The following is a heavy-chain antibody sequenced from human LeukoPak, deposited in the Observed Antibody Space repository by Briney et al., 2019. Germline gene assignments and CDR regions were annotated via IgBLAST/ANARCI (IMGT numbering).Heavy chain of an antibody. CDR3: ARDIGY. J-gene: IGHJ4*02. Sequence: GGSLRLSCAASGFTFSTYSMNWVRQAPGKGLEWVSYISSGSSTIYYADSVKGRFTISRDNAKNSLYLQMNGLRDEDTAVHYCARDIGYWGQGTLVTVSS. CDR1: GFTFSTYS. D-gene: IGHD1-26*01. V-gene: IGHV3-48*02. CDR2: ISSGSSTI.